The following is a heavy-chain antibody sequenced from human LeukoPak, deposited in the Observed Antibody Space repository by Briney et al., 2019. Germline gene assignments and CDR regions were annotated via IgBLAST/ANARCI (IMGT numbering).Heavy chain of an antibody. J-gene: IGHJ4*02. V-gene: IGHV4-34*01. D-gene: IGHD3-22*01. Sequence: PSETLSLTCAVYGGSFSGYYWSWIRQPPGKGLEWIGSIYHSGSTYYNPSLKSRVTISVDTSKNQFSLKLSSVTAADTAVYYCASRKPDYYDSSGYYGDFDYWGQGTLVTVSS. CDR2: IYHSGST. CDR1: GGSFSGYY. CDR3: ASRKPDYYDSSGYYGDFDY.